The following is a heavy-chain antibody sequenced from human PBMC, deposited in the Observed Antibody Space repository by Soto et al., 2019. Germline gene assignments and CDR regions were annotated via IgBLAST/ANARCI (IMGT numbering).Heavy chain of an antibody. CDR2: ISSSSSYT. CDR3: ARTIAAAGGRRYFDL. D-gene: IGHD6-13*01. V-gene: IGHV3-11*05. Sequence: QVQLVESGGGLVKPGGSLRLSCAASGFTFSDYYMSWIRQAPGKGPEWVSYISSSSSYTNYADSVKGRFTISRDNAKNSLYLQRNSLRAEDTAVYYCARTIAAAGGRRYFDLWGRGTLVTVSS. CDR1: GFTFSDYY. J-gene: IGHJ2*01.